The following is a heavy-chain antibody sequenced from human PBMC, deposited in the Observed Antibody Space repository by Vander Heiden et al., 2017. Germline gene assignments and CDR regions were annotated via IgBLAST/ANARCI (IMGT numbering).Heavy chain of an antibody. V-gene: IGHV3-30*18. Sequence: QVQQVESGGGVVQPGRSLRLSCAASGFTFSTYGTHWVRQAPGKGLGWVAVISYDGSNKYYADSVKGRFTISRDNSKNTLYLQMNSLRAEDTAVYYCAKDLYYYDSSGYQTFDYWGQGTLVTVSS. CDR2: ISYDGSNK. CDR3: AKDLYYYDSSGYQTFDY. J-gene: IGHJ4*02. D-gene: IGHD3-22*01. CDR1: GFTFSTYG.